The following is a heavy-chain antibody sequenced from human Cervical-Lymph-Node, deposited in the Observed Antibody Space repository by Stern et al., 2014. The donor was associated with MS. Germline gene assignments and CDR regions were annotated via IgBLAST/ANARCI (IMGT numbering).Heavy chain of an antibody. CDR2: ISYDGSNK. D-gene: IGHD3-3*01. Sequence: QVQLVESEGGVVQPGRSLRLSCAASGFTFSSYGMHWVRQAPGKGLEWVAVISYDGSNKYYADSVKGRFTISRDNSKNTLYLQMNSLRAEDTAVYYCARRDRIFGVVITEGMDVWGQGTTVTVSS. V-gene: IGHV3-30*03. CDR1: GFTFSSYG. CDR3: ARRDRIFGVVITEGMDV. J-gene: IGHJ6*02.